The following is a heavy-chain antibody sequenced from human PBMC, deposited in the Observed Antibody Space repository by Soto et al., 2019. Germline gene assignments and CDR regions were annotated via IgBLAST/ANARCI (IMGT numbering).Heavy chain of an antibody. CDR2: INPSGGST. V-gene: IGHV1-46*01. D-gene: IGHD2-15*01. CDR1: GYTFTSYY. Sequence: QVQLVQSGAEVKKPGASVKVSCKASGYTFTSYYMHWVRQAPGQGLEWMGIINPSGGSTSYAQKXXGRVTMTRDTXXSXVXXELSSLRSEDTAVYYCASCSGGSCYPYDYDYGMDVWGQGTTVTVSS. CDR3: ASCSGGSCYPYDYDYGMDV. J-gene: IGHJ6*02.